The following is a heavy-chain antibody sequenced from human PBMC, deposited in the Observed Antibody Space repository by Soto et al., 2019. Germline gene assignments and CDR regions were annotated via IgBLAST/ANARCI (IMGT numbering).Heavy chain of an antibody. CDR2: ISYDGRNK. CDR1: GFTFSSYG. Sequence: QVQLVESGGGVVQPGRSLRLSCAASGFTFSSYGMHWVRQAPGKGLEWVAVISYDGRNKYYADSVKGRFTISRDNSKNTLYLQMNSLRAEDTAVYYCAKDRRKVVVAAPFDYWGQGTLGTVSS. V-gene: IGHV3-30*18. CDR3: AKDRRKVVVAAPFDY. J-gene: IGHJ4*02. D-gene: IGHD2-15*01.